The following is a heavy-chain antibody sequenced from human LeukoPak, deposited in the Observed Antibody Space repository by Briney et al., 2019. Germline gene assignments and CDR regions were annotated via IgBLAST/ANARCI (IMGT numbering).Heavy chain of an antibody. CDR3: AKGYCSSTSCYEFDY. J-gene: IGHJ4*02. Sequence: PGGSLRLSCAASGFTFDDYAMHWVRQAPGKGLEWVSGISWNSGSIGYADSVKGRFTISRDNAKNSLYLQMNSLRAEDMALYYCAKGYCSSTSCYEFDYWGQGTLVTVSP. CDR2: ISWNSGSI. V-gene: IGHV3-9*03. CDR1: GFTFDDYA. D-gene: IGHD2-2*01.